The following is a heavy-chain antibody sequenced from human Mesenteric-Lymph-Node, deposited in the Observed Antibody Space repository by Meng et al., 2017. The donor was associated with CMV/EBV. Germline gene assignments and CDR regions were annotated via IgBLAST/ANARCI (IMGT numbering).Heavy chain of an antibody. J-gene: IGHJ4*02. CDR3: ARERYCSSTSCYGGFDY. CDR1: GFTFSSYA. V-gene: IGHV3-23*01. CDR2: ISGSGGST. Sequence: GESLKISCAASGFTFSSYAITWVRQAPGKGLEWVSTISGSGGSTYYADSVKGRFTISRDNSKNTLYLQMNSLRAEDTAVYYCARERYCSSTSCYGGFDYWGQGTLVTVSS. D-gene: IGHD2-2*01.